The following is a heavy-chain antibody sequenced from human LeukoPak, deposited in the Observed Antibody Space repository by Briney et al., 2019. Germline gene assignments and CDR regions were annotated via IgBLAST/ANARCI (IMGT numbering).Heavy chain of an antibody. D-gene: IGHD3-10*01. Sequence: PSETLSLTCAVYGGSFSGYYWSWIRQPPGKGLEWSGEINQRVSTNYNPSLKRRVTISVDTSKTQLSLKLSSVTAADTAVSYCARGVTRRSMVRGVDRNWFDPWGQGTLVTVSS. CDR2: INQRVST. V-gene: IGHV4-34*01. CDR1: GGSFSGYY. J-gene: IGHJ5*02. CDR3: ARGVTRRSMVRGVDRNWFDP.